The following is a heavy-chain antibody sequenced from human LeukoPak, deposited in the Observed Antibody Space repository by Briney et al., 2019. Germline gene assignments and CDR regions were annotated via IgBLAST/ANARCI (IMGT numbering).Heavy chain of an antibody. V-gene: IGHV1-18*04. CDR1: GYTFSSYG. D-gene: IGHD6-19*01. CDR3: ARDKAVAGTRSYYFDH. CDR2: ISAYGHT. Sequence: ASVKVSCKTSGYTFSSYGITWVRQAPGQGLEWTGWISAYGHTKLARNLQARVTVTIDTSTTTAYMELRSLRSDDTAVYYCARDKAVAGTRSYYFDHWGQGTLVTVSS. J-gene: IGHJ4*02.